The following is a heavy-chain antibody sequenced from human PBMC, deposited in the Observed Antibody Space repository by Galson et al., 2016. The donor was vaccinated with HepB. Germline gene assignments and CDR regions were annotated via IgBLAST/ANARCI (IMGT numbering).Heavy chain of an antibody. Sequence: SLRLSCAASGFTFSSYAMHWVRQAPGKGLEWVAVISYDGSNKYYAASVKGRFTISRDNSKNTLYLQMNSLRAEDTAVYYCARRTSYSSGWYEVGYWGQGTLVTVSS. D-gene: IGHD6-19*01. CDR1: GFTFSSYA. J-gene: IGHJ4*02. V-gene: IGHV3-30*04. CDR3: ARRTSYSSGWYEVGY. CDR2: ISYDGSNK.